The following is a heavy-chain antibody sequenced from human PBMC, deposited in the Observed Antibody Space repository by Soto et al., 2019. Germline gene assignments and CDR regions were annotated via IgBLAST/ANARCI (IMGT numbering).Heavy chain of an antibody. D-gene: IGHD5-12*01. Sequence: ASVKVSCKASGYTFTGYYMHWVRQAPGQGLEWMGWINPNSGGTNYAQKFQGWVTMTRDTSISTAYMELSRLRSDDTAVYYCARGPGVEIATIYFDPWGQGTLVTVSS. CDR2: INPNSGGT. J-gene: IGHJ5*02. CDR3: ARGPGVEIATIYFDP. V-gene: IGHV1-2*04. CDR1: GYTFTGYY.